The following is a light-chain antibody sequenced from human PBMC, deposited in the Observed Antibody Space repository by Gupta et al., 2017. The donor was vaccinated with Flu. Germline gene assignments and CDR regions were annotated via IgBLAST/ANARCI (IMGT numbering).Light chain of an antibody. V-gene: IGKV1-39*01. CDR3: QQSDNTPRT. J-gene: IGKJ2*01. CDR2: AAS. CDR1: QSISTY. Sequence: PSSLSASVGDRVTITCRASQSISTYLNWYQQRPGKAPKLLIYAASRVKSGVPSRFSGSGSGTDFTLTISRLQPEDFATYYCQQSDNTPRTFGEGTKLEIK.